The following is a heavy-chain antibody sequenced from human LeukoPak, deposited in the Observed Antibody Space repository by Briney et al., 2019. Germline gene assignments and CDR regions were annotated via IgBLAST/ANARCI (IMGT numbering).Heavy chain of an antibody. CDR2: MFSSGST. Sequence: SETLSLTCTVSGYSISSGYYWSWIRQPPGKGLEWIGYMFSSGSTNYNPSLKSRVTISIDTSKNQFSLKLSSVTAADTAVYYCARAERSGYSSGMGFYYYYYMDVWGKGTTVTVSS. CDR3: ARAERSGYSSGMGFYYYYYMDV. CDR1: GYSISSGYY. V-gene: IGHV4-61*01. D-gene: IGHD3-3*01. J-gene: IGHJ6*03.